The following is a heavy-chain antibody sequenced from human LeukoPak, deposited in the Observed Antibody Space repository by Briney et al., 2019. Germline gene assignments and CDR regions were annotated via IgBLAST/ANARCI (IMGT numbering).Heavy chain of an antibody. D-gene: IGHD6-19*01. CDR1: GYAFTGYY. Sequence: ASVKVSCKASGYAFTGYYMHWVRHAPGQGLEWMGWINPNSGGTNYAQKFQGWVTMTRDTSISTAYMELSSLRSEDTAVYYCARVGSGWRQRPYNWFDPWGQGTLVTVSS. J-gene: IGHJ5*02. CDR2: INPNSGGT. CDR3: ARVGSGWRQRPYNWFDP. V-gene: IGHV1-2*04.